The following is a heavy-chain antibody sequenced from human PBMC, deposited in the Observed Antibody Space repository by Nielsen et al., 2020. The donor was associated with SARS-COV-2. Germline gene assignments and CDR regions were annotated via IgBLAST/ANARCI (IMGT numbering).Heavy chain of an antibody. Sequence: LRLSCTVSGGSISSGGYYWTWIRQYPGKGLEWIGYISYSGTTYYSPSLKSRLNMSLDTSKNQFSLKLTSVTAADTAVYYCARGFDYWGQGTLVTVSS. CDR1: GGSISSGGYY. V-gene: IGHV4-31*03. CDR2: ISYSGTT. CDR3: ARGFDY. J-gene: IGHJ4*02.